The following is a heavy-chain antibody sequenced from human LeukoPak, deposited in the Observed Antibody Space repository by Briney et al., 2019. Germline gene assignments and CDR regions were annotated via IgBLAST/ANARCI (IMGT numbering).Heavy chain of an antibody. D-gene: IGHD3-10*01. CDR3: ARPRTNYYDSGSCEN. V-gene: IGHV5-10-1*01. CDR2: IDPSDSYT. Sequence: GESLRISCKGSGYSFISYWITWVRQMPGKGLEWMGRIDPSDSYTNYSPSFQGHVTISADKSISTAYLQWSSLKASDTAMYYCARPRTNYYDSGSCENWGQGTLVTVSS. J-gene: IGHJ4*02. CDR1: GYSFISYW.